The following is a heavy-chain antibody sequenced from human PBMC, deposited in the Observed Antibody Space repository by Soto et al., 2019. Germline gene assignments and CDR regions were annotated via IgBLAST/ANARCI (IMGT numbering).Heavy chain of an antibody. CDR1: GFTFSSYG. CDR2: ISDDGSNK. Sequence: QVQLVESGGGVVQPGRSLRLSCAASGFTFSSYGMHWVGQAPGKGLEWVAVISDDGSNKYYADSVKGRFTISRDNSKNALYLQMNSLRAEDTAVYYFAKVPGIAAADPDLYYFDYWGQGTMDTVYS. V-gene: IGHV3-30*18. J-gene: IGHJ4*02. D-gene: IGHD6-13*01. CDR3: AKVPGIAAADPDLYYFDY.